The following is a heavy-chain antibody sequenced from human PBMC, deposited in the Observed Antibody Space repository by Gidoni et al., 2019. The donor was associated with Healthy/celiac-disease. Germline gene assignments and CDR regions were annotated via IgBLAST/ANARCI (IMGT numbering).Heavy chain of an antibody. J-gene: IGHJ4*02. D-gene: IGHD3-10*01. CDR1: GFTFSSYG. CDR3: AKDPGYYGSGSYDY. V-gene: IGHV3-30*18. CDR2: ISYDGSNK. Sequence: QVQLVESGGGVVQPGRSLRLYCAASGFTFSSYGMHWVRQAPGKGLEWVAVISYDGSNKYYADSVKGRFTISRDNSKNTLYLQMNSLRAEDTAVYYCAKDPGYYGSGSYDYWGQGTLVTVSS.